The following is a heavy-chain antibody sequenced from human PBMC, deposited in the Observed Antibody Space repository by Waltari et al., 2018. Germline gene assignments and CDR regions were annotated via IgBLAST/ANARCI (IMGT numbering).Heavy chain of an antibody. CDR2: ISWNSQSI. D-gene: IGHD1-1*01. CDR1: GFTVDNFA. Sequence: EAQLVESGGGLIQHGRSLSTPCAASGFTVDNFAMHWVREVPGKGLEWVASISWNSQSIGYADSVKGRFTISRDNAKKSLYLQMNSVRVEDTALYYCTNLDDFLDVWGQGTTVTVSS. V-gene: IGHV3-9*01. CDR3: TNLDDFLDV. J-gene: IGHJ6*02.